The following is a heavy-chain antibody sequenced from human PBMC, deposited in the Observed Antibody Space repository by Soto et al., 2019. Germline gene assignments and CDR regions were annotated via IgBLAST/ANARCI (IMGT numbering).Heavy chain of an antibody. CDR2: IKSDGSTK. D-gene: IGHD3-10*01. Sequence: EVQLVESGGGLVQPGESLRLSCAASGFTFSSSWMHWFRQAPGKGLVWVSRIKSDGSTKQYVDSVRGRFTISRDNAKNTLFLEVNSLTIEDTAVYFGACLPMPRGPCDLWGQGTLVTVSS. J-gene: IGHJ4*02. CDR3: ACLPMPRGPCDL. CDR1: GFTFSSSW. V-gene: IGHV3-74*03.